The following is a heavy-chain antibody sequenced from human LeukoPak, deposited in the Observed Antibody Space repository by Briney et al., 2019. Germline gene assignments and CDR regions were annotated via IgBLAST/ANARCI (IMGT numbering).Heavy chain of an antibody. CDR2: INPKSSGT. J-gene: IGHJ6*03. V-gene: IGHV1-2*02. CDR3: ARVFDTYYMDV. Sequence: ASVKVSCKASGYTFTDYSLHWVRQAPGQGLEWMGWINPKSSGTNYAQKFQDRVTMTSDTSISTAYMELMRLRSDDTAVYYCARVFDTYYMDVWGKGTTVTVSS. CDR1: GYTFTDYS.